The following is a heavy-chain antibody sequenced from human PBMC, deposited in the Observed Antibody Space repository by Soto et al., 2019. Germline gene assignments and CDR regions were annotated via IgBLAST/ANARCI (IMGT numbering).Heavy chain of an antibody. Sequence: HLQLQESGPGLVKSSETLSLTCTVSGDSLNSGSYYWAWIRQPPGKGLEWIGSISYSGSTYYSPSLRSRVAISVDTSKDQFSLRLSSVTAADTAIYFCATDIYYYDRSAFYLPPTFDYWGQGTLVAVSS. CDR2: ISYSGST. D-gene: IGHD3-22*01. V-gene: IGHV4-39*01. CDR3: ATDIYYYDRSAFYLPPTFDY. CDR1: GDSLNSGSYY. J-gene: IGHJ4*02.